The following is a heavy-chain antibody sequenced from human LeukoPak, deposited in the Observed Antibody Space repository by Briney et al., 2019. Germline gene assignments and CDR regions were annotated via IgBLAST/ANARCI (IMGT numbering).Heavy chain of an antibody. D-gene: IGHD5-18*01. Sequence: GASVKVSCKASGYTFTSYYMHWVRQAPGQGLEWMGIINPSGGSTSYAQEFQGRVTMTRDTSTSTVYMELSSLRSEDTAVYYCARVGYSYGHDYWGQGTLVTVSS. V-gene: IGHV1-46*01. CDR3: ARVGYSYGHDY. CDR1: GYTFTSYY. CDR2: INPSGGST. J-gene: IGHJ4*02.